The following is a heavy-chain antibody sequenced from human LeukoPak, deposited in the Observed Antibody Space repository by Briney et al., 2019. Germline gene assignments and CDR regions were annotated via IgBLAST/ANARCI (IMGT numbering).Heavy chain of an antibody. Sequence: GGSLRLSCAASGFTFSDYCMSWIRQAPGKGLEWVSYISSSGSTIYYADSVKGRFTISRDNAKNSLYLQMNSLRAEDTAVYYCAKDRPGWGREWTYFDYWGQGTLVTVSS. V-gene: IGHV3-11*01. J-gene: IGHJ4*02. CDR3: AKDRPGWGREWTYFDY. CDR2: ISSSGSTI. D-gene: IGHD3-16*01. CDR1: GFTFSDYC.